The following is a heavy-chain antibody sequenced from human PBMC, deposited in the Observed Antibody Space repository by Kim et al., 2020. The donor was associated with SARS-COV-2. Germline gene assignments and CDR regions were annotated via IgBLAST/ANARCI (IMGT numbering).Heavy chain of an antibody. CDR3: ARAGLTIRGVAWFDP. V-gene: IGHV4-59*01. D-gene: IGHD3-10*01. Sequence: SETLSLTCTVSDDSISNYYWSWIRQSPGEGLEWIGNIYYSGDIDYNPSLKSRVTMSVVTSKNQFSLKLSSLTAADTAVYYCARAGLTIRGVAWFDPWGQGTLVTVSS. CDR2: IYYSGDI. CDR1: DDSISNYY. J-gene: IGHJ5*02.